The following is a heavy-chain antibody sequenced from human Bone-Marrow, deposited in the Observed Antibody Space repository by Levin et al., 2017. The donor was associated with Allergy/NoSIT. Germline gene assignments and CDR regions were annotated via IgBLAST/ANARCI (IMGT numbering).Heavy chain of an antibody. J-gene: IGHJ4*02. D-gene: IGHD4-17*01. CDR2: ISWNSGSI. CDR3: AKDGAYGDYPLSFDY. V-gene: IGHV3-9*01. CDR1: GFTFDDYA. Sequence: GGSLRLSCAASGFTFDDYAMHWVRQAPGKGLEWVSGISWNSGSIGYADSVKGRFTISRDNAKNSLYLQMNSLRAEDTALYYCAKDGAYGDYPLSFDYWGQGTLVTVSS.